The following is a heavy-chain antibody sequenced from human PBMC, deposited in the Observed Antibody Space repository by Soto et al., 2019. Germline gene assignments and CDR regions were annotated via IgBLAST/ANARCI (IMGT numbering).Heavy chain of an antibody. V-gene: IGHV1-18*01. CDR3: EMVDHYVTPTPQNV. CDR1: GYIFVNYG. CDR2: MSPYTGNT. J-gene: IGHJ6*04. D-gene: IGHD3-16*01. Sequence: QVQLVQSGDEVKKPGASVKVSCKASGYIFVNYGIAWVRQAPGQGLEWKGWMSPYTGNTHSATKVQGSLTMTTDTSTSTAYMDLGSLASNDTALYYCEMVDHYVTPTPQNVWGKGTTVTVSS.